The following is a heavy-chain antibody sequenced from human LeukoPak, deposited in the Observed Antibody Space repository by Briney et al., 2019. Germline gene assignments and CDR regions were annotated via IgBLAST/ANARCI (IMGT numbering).Heavy chain of an antibody. J-gene: IGHJ4*02. D-gene: IGHD3-3*01. CDR3: ARAALRFLISDY. CDR2: ISSSGSTI. CDR1: GFTFSNYA. Sequence: GSLRLSCAASGFTFSNYAMSWVRQAPGKGLEWVSYISSSGSTIYYADSVKGRFTISRDNAKNSLYLQMNSLRAEDTAVYYCARAALRFLISDYWGQGTLVTVSS. V-gene: IGHV3-11*01.